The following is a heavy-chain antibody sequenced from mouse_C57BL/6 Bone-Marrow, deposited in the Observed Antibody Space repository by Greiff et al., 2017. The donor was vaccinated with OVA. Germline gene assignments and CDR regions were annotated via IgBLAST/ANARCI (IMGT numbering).Heavy chain of an antibody. V-gene: IGHV1-74*01. D-gene: IGHD2-4*01. J-gene: IGHJ2*01. Sequence: QVQLKQSGAELVKPGASVKVSCKASGYTFTSYWMHWVKQRPGQGLEWIGRIHPSDSDTNYNQKFKGKATLTVDKSSSTAYMQLSSLTSEDSAVYYYAILVYYDASQYWGQGTTLTVSS. CDR1: GYTFTSYW. CDR2: IHPSDSDT. CDR3: AILVYYDASQY.